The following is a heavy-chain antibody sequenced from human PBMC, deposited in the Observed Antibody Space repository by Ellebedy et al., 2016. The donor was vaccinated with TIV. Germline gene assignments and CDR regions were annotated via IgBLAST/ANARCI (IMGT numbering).Heavy chain of an antibody. CDR3: ARETRDCSGGSCYTDGFDY. D-gene: IGHD2-15*01. Sequence: GLVWVAVISYDGSNKYYADSVKGRFTISRDNSKNTLYLQMNSLRAEDTAVYCCARETRDCSGGSCYTDGFDYWGQGTLVTVS. J-gene: IGHJ4*02. CDR2: ISYDGSNK. V-gene: IGHV3-30-3*01.